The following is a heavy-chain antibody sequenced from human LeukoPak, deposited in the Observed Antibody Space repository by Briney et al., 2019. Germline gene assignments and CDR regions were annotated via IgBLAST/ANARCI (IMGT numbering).Heavy chain of an antibody. CDR2: IWFDGSNK. Sequence: GGSLRLSCAASGFTFNNYGTHWVRQAPGKGLEWVAVIWFDGSNKNHADSVKGRFTISRDNSKNTLYLQMNSLRAEDTAVDYCANVAGHDYWGQGTLVTVSS. CDR1: GFTFNNYG. V-gene: IGHV3-33*06. CDR3: ANVAGHDY. D-gene: IGHD6-19*01. J-gene: IGHJ4*02.